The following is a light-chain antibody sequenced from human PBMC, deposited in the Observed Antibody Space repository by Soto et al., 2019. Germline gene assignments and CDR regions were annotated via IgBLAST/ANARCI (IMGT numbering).Light chain of an antibody. CDR1: QRISSW. J-gene: IGKJ1*01. Sequence: DIQMTQSPSTLSASVGDRVTITCRASQRISSWLAWYQQQAGKAPKLLIYKTSSLESGVPSRFSGSGSGTEFTLTISSLQPDDFATYYCQQYDSYWTFGQGTKVDI. V-gene: IGKV1-5*03. CDR2: KTS. CDR3: QQYDSYWT.